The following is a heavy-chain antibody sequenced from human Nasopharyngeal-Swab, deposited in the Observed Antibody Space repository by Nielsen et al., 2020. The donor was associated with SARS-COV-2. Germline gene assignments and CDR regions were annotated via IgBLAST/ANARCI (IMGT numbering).Heavy chain of an antibody. D-gene: IGHD2-21*01. CDR2: LYHSGST. V-gene: IGHV4-59*01. CDR1: GGSFSGYY. Sequence: AGSLRLSCAVYGGSFSGYYWSWIRQPPGKGLEWIGYLYHSGSTNYNPSLKSRVTISVETSKNQFSLKLSSVTAADTAVYYCAREFGDIFDYWGQGTLVTVSS. CDR3: AREFGDIFDY. J-gene: IGHJ4*02.